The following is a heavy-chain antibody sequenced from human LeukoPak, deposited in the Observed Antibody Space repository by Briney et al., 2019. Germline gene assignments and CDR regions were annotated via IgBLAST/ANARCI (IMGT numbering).Heavy chain of an antibody. V-gene: IGHV1-46*01. CDR2: INPSGGST. CDR1: GYTFTSYY. Sequence: ASVKVSCKASGYTFTSYYMHWVRQAPGQGLEWMGIINPSGGSTSYAQKFQGRVTMTRDMSTSTVYMELSSLRSEDTAVYYCARDGKYYYDSSGYHNNWFDPWGQGTLVTVSS. CDR3: ARDGKYYYDSSGYHNNWFDP. J-gene: IGHJ5*02. D-gene: IGHD3-22*01.